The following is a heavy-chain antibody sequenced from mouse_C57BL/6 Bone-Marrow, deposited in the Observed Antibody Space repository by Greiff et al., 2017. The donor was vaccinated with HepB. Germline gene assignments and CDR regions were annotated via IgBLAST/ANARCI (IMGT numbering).Heavy chain of an antibody. V-gene: IGHV5-6-3*01. CDR3: ARDRTGFAY. CDR1: GFTFSIYG. D-gene: IGHD4-1*01. Sequence: EVQVVESGGGLVQPGGSLKLSCAASGFTFSIYGMSWVRQTPDKRLELVATINSNGGSTYYPDSVKGRFTISRDNAKNTLYLRMSSLKSEDTAMYYCARDRTGFAYWGQGTLVTVSA. CDR2: INSNGGST. J-gene: IGHJ3*01.